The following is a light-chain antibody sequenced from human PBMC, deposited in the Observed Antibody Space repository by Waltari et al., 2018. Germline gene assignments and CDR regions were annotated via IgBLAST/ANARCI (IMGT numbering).Light chain of an antibody. CDR2: LVS. CDR1: QSLLHSNGAKY. J-gene: IGKJ4*01. CDR3: LHALEIPS. Sequence: DIVLTQSPRSLAVTPGEPASVSCRSSQSLLHSNGAKYLDWYLQKPGQSPQLLIYLVSNRASVVPERFSGSGSGTDFTLKISIVETEVVGIYYRLHALEIPSFGGGTKVEIK. V-gene: IGKV2-28*01.